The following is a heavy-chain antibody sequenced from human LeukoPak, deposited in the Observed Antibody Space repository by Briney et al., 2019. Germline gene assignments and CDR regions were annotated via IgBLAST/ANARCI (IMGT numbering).Heavy chain of an antibody. V-gene: IGHV3-30-3*01. CDR2: ISYDGSNK. D-gene: IGHD3-10*01. CDR3: ARAWFGENTLDY. Sequence: PGGSLRLSCAASGFTFSSYAMHWVRHAPGKGLEWVAVISYDGSNKYYADSVKGRFTISRDNSKSTLYLQMNSLRAEDTAVYYCARAWFGENTLDYWGQGTLVTASS. J-gene: IGHJ4*02. CDR1: GFTFSSYA.